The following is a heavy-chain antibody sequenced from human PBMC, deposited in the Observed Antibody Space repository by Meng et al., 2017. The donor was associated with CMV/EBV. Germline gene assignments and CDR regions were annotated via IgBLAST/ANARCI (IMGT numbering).Heavy chain of an antibody. CDR3: ARRSVYGWFDR. D-gene: IGHD1-14*01. CDR1: GGSINSNNSY. CDR2: ISYSGST. Sequence: SETLSLTCTVSGGSINSNNSYWGWIRQPPGKGLEWIGSISYSGSTYYNPSLKSRVTISVDTSKNQFSLKLSSVTAADTAVHFCARRSVYGWFDRWGQGTLVTVSS. J-gene: IGHJ5*02. V-gene: IGHV4-39*01.